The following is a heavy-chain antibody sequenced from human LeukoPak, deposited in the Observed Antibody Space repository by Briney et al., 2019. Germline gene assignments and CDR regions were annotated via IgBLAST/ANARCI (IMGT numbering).Heavy chain of an antibody. D-gene: IGHD4-17*01. CDR2: IYHSGST. J-gene: IGHJ4*02. CDR3: ARAFYGDYFDY. Sequence: SETLSLTCAVSGGSISSGGYSWSWIRQPPGKGLEWIGYIYHSGSTYYNPSLKSRVSISIDRSKNQFSLKLSSVTAADTAVYYCARAFYGDYFDYWGQGTLVTVSS. CDR1: GGSISSGGYS. V-gene: IGHV4-30-2*01.